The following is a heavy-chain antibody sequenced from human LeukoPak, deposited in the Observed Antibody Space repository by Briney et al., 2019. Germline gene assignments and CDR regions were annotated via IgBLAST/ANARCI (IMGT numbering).Heavy chain of an antibody. Sequence: PAETLSLTCAVYGGSFSGYYWSWIRQRPGKGLEWIGEINHSGSTNYNPSLKSRVTISVDTSKNQFSLKLSSVTAADTAVYYCARGVLLWFGARSSKVYYFDYWGQGTLVTVSS. CDR1: GGSFSGYY. CDR3: ARGVLLWFGARSSKVYYFDY. J-gene: IGHJ4*02. CDR2: INHSGST. D-gene: IGHD3-10*01. V-gene: IGHV4-34*01.